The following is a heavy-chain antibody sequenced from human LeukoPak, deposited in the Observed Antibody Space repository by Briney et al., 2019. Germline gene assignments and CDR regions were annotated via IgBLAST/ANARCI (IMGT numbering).Heavy chain of an antibody. V-gene: IGHV3-23*01. J-gene: IGHJ4*02. CDR2: ISGSGGDT. D-gene: IGHD3-22*01. Sequence: PGGSLRLSCAASGFTFSSYAMSWVRQAPGKGLEWVSTISGSGGDTYYADSVKGRFTISRDNSKNTLYLQMNSLRAEDTAVYYCAKDPTLVVVITPDYWGQGTLVTVSS. CDR3: AKDPTLVVVITPDY. CDR1: GFTFSSYA.